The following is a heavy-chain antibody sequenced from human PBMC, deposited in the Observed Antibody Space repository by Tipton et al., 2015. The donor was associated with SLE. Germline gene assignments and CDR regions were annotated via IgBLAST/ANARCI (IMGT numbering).Heavy chain of an antibody. CDR2: VSPSGGT. CDR3: VRDKWGEYYPSTGYFWSFDP. J-gene: IGHJ5*02. Sequence: TLSLTCTVSGGSLNNHFCSWIRQSAGKGLEWIGLVSPSGGTNYNPSLKSRVTISVDTSKNQFSLNLSSLTAADTAVYYCVRDKWGEYYPSTGYFWSFDPWGQGILVTVSS. CDR1: GGSLNNHF. V-gene: IGHV4-4*07. D-gene: IGHD3-9*01.